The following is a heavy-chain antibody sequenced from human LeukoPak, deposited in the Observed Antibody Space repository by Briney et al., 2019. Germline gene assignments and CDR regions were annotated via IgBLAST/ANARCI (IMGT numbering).Heavy chain of an antibody. CDR2: IIPIFGTA. CDR1: GGTFSSYA. CDR3: ARDLVGATMLFLPGY. Sequence: ASVKVSCKASGGTFSSYAISWVRQAPGQGLEWMGGIIPIFGTANYAQKFQGRVTITADESTSTAYMELRSLRSDDTAVYYCARDLVGATMLFLPGYWGQGTLVTVPS. J-gene: IGHJ4*02. D-gene: IGHD1-26*01. V-gene: IGHV1-69*13.